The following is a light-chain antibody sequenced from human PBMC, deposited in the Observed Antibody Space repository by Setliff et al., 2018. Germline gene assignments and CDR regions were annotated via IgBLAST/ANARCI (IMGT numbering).Light chain of an antibody. V-gene: IGKV1-39*01. Sequence: DIQRTQFPSSLSASEGDRVTITCRASESINNYLNWYKHKPGKAPKVLIYAASSLQSGVPSRFSGSGSGAAFTLTISSLQPEDFATYYCQQSYRLPRTFGGGTKVDIK. CDR2: AAS. CDR1: ESINNY. CDR3: QQSYRLPRT. J-gene: IGKJ4*01.